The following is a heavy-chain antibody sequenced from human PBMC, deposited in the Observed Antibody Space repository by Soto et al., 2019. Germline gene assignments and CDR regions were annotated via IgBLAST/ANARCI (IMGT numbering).Heavy chain of an antibody. CDR3: ASYIWSGHFDY. J-gene: IGHJ4*02. CDR2: ISSSSSYT. Sequence: VQLVESGGGLVKPGGSLRLSCAASGFTFSDYYMSWLRQAPGRGLEWVSYISSSSSYTKYADSVKGRFTFSRENAKKSLYLQMNSLRAEDTAVYYCASYIWSGHFDYWGQGILVTVSS. CDR1: GFTFSDYY. D-gene: IGHD3-10*01. V-gene: IGHV3-11*05.